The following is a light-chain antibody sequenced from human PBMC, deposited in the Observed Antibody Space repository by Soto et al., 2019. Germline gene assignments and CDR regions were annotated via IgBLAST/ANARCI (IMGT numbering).Light chain of an antibody. CDR1: QIVLYDSNNKNY. CDR2: WAS. CDR3: QQRSNWPWT. J-gene: IGKJ1*01. V-gene: IGKV4-1*01. Sequence: DIVMTQSPDSLAVSLGESATINCKSSQIVLYDSNNKNYLAWYQQKPGQPPKLLIYWASTRESGVPDRFSGTGSGTDFTLTISSLEPEDFAVYYCQQRSNWPWTFGQGTKVDIK.